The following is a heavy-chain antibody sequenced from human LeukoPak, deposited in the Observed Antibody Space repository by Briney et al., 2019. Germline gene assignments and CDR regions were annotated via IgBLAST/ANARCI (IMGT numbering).Heavy chain of an antibody. J-gene: IGHJ3*02. CDR1: GGSISSSSYY. D-gene: IGHD5-18*01. CDR3: ARNRGSSGSDAFYI. Sequence: SETLSLTCTVSGGSISSSSYYWGWIRQPPGKGLEWIGYIYHDGNAYSIPSLKSRLTISVDRSKNQFSLKLDSVTAADTAVYYCARNRGSSGSDAFYIWGQGTMVTVSS. V-gene: IGHV4-39*07. CDR2: IYHDGNA.